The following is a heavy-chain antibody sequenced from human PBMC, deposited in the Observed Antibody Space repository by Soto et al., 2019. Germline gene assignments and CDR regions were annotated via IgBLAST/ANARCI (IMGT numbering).Heavy chain of an antibody. D-gene: IGHD6-13*01. CDR1: GFTFSSSA. V-gene: IGHV3-23*01. J-gene: IGHJ4*02. Sequence: GGSLRLSCAASGFTFSSSAMSWVRQAPGRGLEWFSTISGSGGTPYYADSVKGRFTISRDNSKNTLYLVLNSPRAEDTAVYYCAMGLAAAGPLDYWGQGTLVTVSS. CDR2: ISGSGGTP. CDR3: AMGLAAAGPLDY.